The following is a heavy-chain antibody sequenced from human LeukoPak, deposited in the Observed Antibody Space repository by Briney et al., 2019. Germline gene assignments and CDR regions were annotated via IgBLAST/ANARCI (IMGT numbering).Heavy chain of an antibody. CDR3: ARWSYRRFYDILTGPDAFDI. J-gene: IGHJ3*02. Sequence: PSETLSLTCTVSGGSISSYYWSWIRQPPGKGLEWIGYIYYSGSTNYNPSLKSRVTISVDTSKNQFSLKLSSVTAADTAVYYCARWSYRRFYDILTGPDAFDIWGQGTMVTVSS. V-gene: IGHV4-59*08. CDR1: GGSISSYY. D-gene: IGHD3-9*01. CDR2: IYYSGST.